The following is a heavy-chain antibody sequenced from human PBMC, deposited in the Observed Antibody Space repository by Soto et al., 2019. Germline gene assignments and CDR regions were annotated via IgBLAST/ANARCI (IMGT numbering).Heavy chain of an antibody. CDR1: GFTFSSYG. Sequence: GGSLRLSCAASGFTFSSYGMHWVRQAPGKGLEWVAVISYDGSNKYYADSVKGRFTISRDNSKNTLYLQMNSLRAEDTAVYYCAKDSTGYSQSFDYWGPGTLVTVS. CDR2: ISYDGSNK. J-gene: IGHJ4*02. V-gene: IGHV3-30*18. D-gene: IGHD5-18*01. CDR3: AKDSTGYSQSFDY.